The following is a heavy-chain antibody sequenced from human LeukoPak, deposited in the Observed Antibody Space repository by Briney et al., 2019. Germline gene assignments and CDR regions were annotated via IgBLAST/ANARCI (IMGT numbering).Heavy chain of an antibody. J-gene: IGHJ6*03. Sequence: GGSLRLSCAASGFTFDDYGMSWVRHAPGKGLEWVSGINWNGGSTGYADSVKGRFTISRDNAKNSLYLQMNSLRAEDTAVYYCARVLYYYDSSGYYYMDVWGKGTTVTVSS. V-gene: IGHV3-20*04. CDR3: ARVLYYYDSSGYYYMDV. D-gene: IGHD3-22*01. CDR1: GFTFDDYG. CDR2: INWNGGST.